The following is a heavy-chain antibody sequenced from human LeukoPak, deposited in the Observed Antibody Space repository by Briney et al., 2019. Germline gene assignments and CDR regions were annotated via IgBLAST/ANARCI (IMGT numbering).Heavy chain of an antibody. V-gene: IGHV4-59*08. D-gene: IGHD3-22*01. CDR3: ARHERNGGYYDY. CDR2: IYYSGGT. J-gene: IGHJ4*02. Sequence: SETLSLTCTVSGGSISGYFWSWIRQPPGKGLEWIGYIYYSGGTDYNPSLKSRVTISVGTSKNQFSLQLSSVTAADTAVYYCARHERNGGYYDYWGQGTLVTVSS. CDR1: GGSISGYF.